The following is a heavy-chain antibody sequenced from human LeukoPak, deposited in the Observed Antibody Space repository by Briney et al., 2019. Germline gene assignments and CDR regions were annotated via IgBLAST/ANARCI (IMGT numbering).Heavy chain of an antibody. D-gene: IGHD3-22*01. CDR1: GYTFTNYG. J-gene: IGHJ4*02. CDR3: ARDLTPQAVYYHDSSGVDY. V-gene: IGHV1-18*01. Sequence: ASVKVSCKASGYTFTNYGISWVRQAPGQGLEWMGWISAYNGNTNYAQMVPGRVTMTTDTSTTTAYMELRSLRSDDTAVYYCARDLTPQAVYYHDSSGVDYWGQGTLVTVSS. CDR2: ISAYNGNT.